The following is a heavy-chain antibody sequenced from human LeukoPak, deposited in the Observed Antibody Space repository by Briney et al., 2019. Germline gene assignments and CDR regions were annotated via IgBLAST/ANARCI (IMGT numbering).Heavy chain of an antibody. V-gene: IGHV3-48*01. D-gene: IGHD4-17*01. J-gene: IGHJ4*02. CDR3: ARVFIGDYGDYQFDY. CDR2: ISSSSSTI. Sequence: GGSLRPSCAASGFIFSSYGMNWVRQAPGKGLEWVSYISSSSSTIYYADSVKGRFTISRDNAKNSLYLQMNSLRAEDTAVYYCARVFIGDYGDYQFDYWGQGTLVTVSS. CDR1: GFIFSSYG.